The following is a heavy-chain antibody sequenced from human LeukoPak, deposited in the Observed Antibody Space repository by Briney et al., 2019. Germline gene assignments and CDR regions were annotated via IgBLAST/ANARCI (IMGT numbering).Heavy chain of an antibody. CDR2: INYRGST. CDR3: ARARGRDGRRFNY. J-gene: IGHJ4*02. V-gene: IGHV4-39*07. Sequence: SETLSLTCTVSGGSISNSDYYWDWIRQPPGKGLEWIGSINYRGSTNYNPPLKSRVTISVDTSKNQFSLKLSSVTAADTAVYYCARARGRDGRRFNYWGQGTLVTVSS. CDR1: GGSISNSDYY. D-gene: IGHD5-24*01.